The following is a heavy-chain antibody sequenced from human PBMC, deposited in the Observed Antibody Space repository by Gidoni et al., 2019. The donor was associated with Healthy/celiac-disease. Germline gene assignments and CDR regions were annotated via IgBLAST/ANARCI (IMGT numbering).Heavy chain of an antibody. V-gene: IGHV3-49*03. CDR1: GFTFGDCF. Sequence: EVQLVESGGGLVQPGRSLRLSCTASGFTFGDCFMSWLRQAPGKGLEWVCFIRIKAYGGTTEYAASVKGRFTISRDDSKSTAYLQMNSLKTEDTAVYYCTRNMGRRPFDIWGQGTMVTVSS. J-gene: IGHJ3*02. CDR2: IRIKAYGGTT. D-gene: IGHD2-15*01. CDR3: TRNMGRRPFDI.